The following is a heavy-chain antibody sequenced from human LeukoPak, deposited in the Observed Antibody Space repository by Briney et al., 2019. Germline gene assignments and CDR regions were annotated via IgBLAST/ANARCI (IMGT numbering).Heavy chain of an antibody. J-gene: IGHJ5*02. CDR1: GYTFTGYY. V-gene: IGHV1-2*06. D-gene: IGHD6-19*01. CDR2: INPNSGGT. CDR3: ARNWQWLVENWFDP. Sequence: ASVKVSCKASGYTFTGYYMHWVRQAPGQGLEWMGRINPNSGGTNYAQKLQGRVTMTTDTSTSTAYMELRSLRSDDTAVYYCARNWQWLVENWFDPWGQGTLVTVSS.